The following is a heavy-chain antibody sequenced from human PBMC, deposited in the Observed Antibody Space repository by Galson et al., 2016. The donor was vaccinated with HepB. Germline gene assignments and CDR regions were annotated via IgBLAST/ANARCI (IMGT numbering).Heavy chain of an antibody. CDR2: IHNSGST. V-gene: IGHV4-59*01. J-gene: IGHJ4*02. D-gene: IGHD3-16*01. CDR3: ARGGASSKPFDY. Sequence: SETLSLTCTVSRGSISDYYWSWIRQTPGKGLEWVACIHNSGSTNYNPSLRGRVTISVDTSENQFSLKLSSVTAADTAVYYCARGGASSKPFDYWGQGTLVTVSS. CDR1: RGSISDYY.